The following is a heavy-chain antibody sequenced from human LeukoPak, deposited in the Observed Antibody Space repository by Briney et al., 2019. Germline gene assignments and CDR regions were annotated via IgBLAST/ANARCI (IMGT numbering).Heavy chain of an antibody. CDR2: MSPNSGNT. D-gene: IGHD3-22*01. J-gene: IGHJ3*02. Sequence: GASVKVSCKASGYTFTSYDINWVRQATGQGPEWMGWMSPNSGNTGYAQKFQGRVTMTRSTSMSTAYMELSSLRSEDTAVYYCATSPTYYYDSSGYSAFDIWGQGTMVTVSS. CDR1: GYTFTSYD. CDR3: ATSPTYYYDSSGYSAFDI. V-gene: IGHV1-8*01.